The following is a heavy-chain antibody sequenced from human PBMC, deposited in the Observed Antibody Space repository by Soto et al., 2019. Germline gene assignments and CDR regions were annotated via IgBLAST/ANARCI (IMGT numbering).Heavy chain of an antibody. J-gene: IGHJ4*02. CDR1: GYTFTSYA. Sequence: ASVKVSCKASGYTFTSYAMHWVRQAPGQRLEWMGWINAGNGNTKYSQKFQGRVTITRDTSASTAYMELSSLRSEDAAVYYCARGVAPYYFDYWGQGTLVTVSS. CDR2: INAGNGNT. CDR3: ARGVAPYYFDY. V-gene: IGHV1-3*01. D-gene: IGHD2-15*01.